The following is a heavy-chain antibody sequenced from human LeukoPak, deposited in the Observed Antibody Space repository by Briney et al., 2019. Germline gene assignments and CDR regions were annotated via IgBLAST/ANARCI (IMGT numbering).Heavy chain of an antibody. V-gene: IGHV1-18*01. CDR3: ANHGDPRGDYYYYGMDV. CDR1: GYTFTSYG. Sequence: ASVKVSCEASGYTFTSYGISWVRQAPGQGLEWMGWISAYNGNTNYAQKLQGRVTMTTDTSTSTAYMDLRSLRSDDTAVYYCANHGDPRGDYYYYGMDVWGQGTTVTVSS. CDR2: ISAYNGNT. J-gene: IGHJ6*02. D-gene: IGHD4-17*01.